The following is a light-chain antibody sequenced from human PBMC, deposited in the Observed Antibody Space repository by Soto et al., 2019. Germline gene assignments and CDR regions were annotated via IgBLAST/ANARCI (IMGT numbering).Light chain of an antibody. Sequence: EIHMTQSPSSLSASLGDRVAITCRASQCISNYLAWYQQKPGKVPKLLIYAASTLQSGVPSRFSGSGSGTDFTLTISSLQPEDVATYYCQKYNSAPLTFGGGTKADIK. CDR1: QCISNY. CDR3: QKYNSAPLT. CDR2: AAS. J-gene: IGKJ4*01. V-gene: IGKV1-27*01.